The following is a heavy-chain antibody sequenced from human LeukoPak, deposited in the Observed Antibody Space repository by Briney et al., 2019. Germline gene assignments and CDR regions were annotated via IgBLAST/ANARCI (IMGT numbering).Heavy chain of an antibody. CDR1: GFTFSNYA. D-gene: IGHD3-10*01. Sequence: GGSLRLSCAASGFTFSNYAMSWVRQAPGKGLEWVSVISGSDGNTYYADSVKGRFTISRDNSKNTLYLQMNRLRAEDTAVYYCAKHEGSSGSYCHFHYWGQGTLVTVSS. J-gene: IGHJ4*02. V-gene: IGHV3-23*01. CDR3: AKHEGSSGSYCHFHY. CDR2: ISGSDGNT.